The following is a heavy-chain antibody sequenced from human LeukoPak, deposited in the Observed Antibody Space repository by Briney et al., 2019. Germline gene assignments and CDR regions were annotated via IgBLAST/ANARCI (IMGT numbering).Heavy chain of an antibody. CDR2: IWYDGSNK. CDR1: GFTFSTYG. Sequence: PGKSLRLSCAASGFTFSTYGMHWVRQAPGKGLEWVAVIWYDGSNKYYADSVKGRFTISRDNSKNTLHLQLNSLRAEDTAVNYCARDRGQYSNYFDYWGQGTLVTVSS. V-gene: IGHV3-33*08. D-gene: IGHD4-11*01. CDR3: ARDRGQYSNYFDY. J-gene: IGHJ4*02.